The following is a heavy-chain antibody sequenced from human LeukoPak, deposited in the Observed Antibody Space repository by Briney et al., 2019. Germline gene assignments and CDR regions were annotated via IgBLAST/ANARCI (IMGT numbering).Heavy chain of an antibody. D-gene: IGHD3-3*01. V-gene: IGHV3-30*01. CDR3: ARDFEAHDLRPIGY. CDR1: GFTFSSYA. Sequence: GGSLRLSCAASGFTFSSYAMHWVRQAPGKGLEWVAVISYGGDNKYYADSVKGRFTISRDNSKNTLYLQMNSLRAEDTAVYYCARDFEAHDLRPIGYWGRETLVTVSS. CDR2: ISYGGDNK. J-gene: IGHJ4*02.